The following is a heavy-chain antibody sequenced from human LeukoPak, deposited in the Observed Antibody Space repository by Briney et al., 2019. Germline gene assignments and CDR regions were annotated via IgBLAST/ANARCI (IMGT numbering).Heavy chain of an antibody. Sequence: PGRSLRLSCAASGFTFSSYGMHWVRQAPGKGLEWVAVIWYDGSNKYYADSVKGRFTISRDNSKNTLYLQMNSLRAEDTAVYYCARALGQLVFDYWGQGTLVTVSS. V-gene: IGHV3-33*01. J-gene: IGHJ4*02. D-gene: IGHD6-13*01. CDR3: ARALGQLVFDY. CDR1: GFTFSSYG. CDR2: IWYDGSNK.